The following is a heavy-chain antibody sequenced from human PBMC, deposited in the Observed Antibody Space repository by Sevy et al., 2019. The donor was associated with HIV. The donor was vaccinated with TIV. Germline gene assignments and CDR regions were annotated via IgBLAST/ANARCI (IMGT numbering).Heavy chain of an antibody. J-gene: IGHJ4*01. D-gene: IGHD2-2*01. CDR2: ISYEGTET. V-gene: IGHV3-30-3*01. CDR3: ARDGGNSVKWYPLY. CDR1: GFAFSTHA. Sequence: GGSLRLSCAASGFAFSTHAMHWVRQAPGKGLEWVAVISYEGTETFYAASVEGRFTISRDNSKNMWSLQINSLRPEDTAVYYCARDGGNSVKWYPLYWGHGTLVTVSS.